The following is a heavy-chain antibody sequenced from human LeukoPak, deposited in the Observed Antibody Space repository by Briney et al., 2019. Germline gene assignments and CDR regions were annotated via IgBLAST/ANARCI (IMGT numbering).Heavy chain of an antibody. CDR2: INPNSGGT. V-gene: IGHV1-2*02. Sequence: AASVKVSCKASGYTFTGYYMHWVRQAPGQGLEWMGWINPNSGGTNYAQKFQGRVTMTRDTSISTAYMELSRLRSDDTAVYYCARVSPGSSSGDFDYWGQGTLVTVSS. CDR3: ARVSPGSSSGDFDY. D-gene: IGHD6-6*01. J-gene: IGHJ4*02. CDR1: GYTFTGYY.